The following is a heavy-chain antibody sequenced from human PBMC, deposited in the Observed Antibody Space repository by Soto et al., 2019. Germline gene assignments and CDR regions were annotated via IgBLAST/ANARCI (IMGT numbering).Heavy chain of an antibody. CDR2: IRNIANSYTT. J-gene: IGHJ5*02. CDR3: ARRITGTPPADGGS. CDR1: GFTFSDHY. Sequence: EVQLVESGGDLVQPGGSLRLSCAVSGFTFSDHYMDWVRQAPGKGLEWVGRIRNIANSYTTDHAASVKGRFTISRDDSKNSLYLQMHSLKTEDTAMYYCARRITGTPPADGGSWGQGTLVTVSS. D-gene: IGHD1-7*01. V-gene: IGHV3-72*01.